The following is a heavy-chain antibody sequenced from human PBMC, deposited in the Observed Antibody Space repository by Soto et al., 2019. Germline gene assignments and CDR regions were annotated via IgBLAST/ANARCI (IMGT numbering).Heavy chain of an antibody. V-gene: IGHV4-4*07. Sequence: LSLTCNVSGGPISNYYWSWVRQPAGKGLEWVGRIYSDGATNYSPSLKSRVFMSLDMSGNQFSLQLNSVTAADTAVYYCSRVGCSNSNCQTRGMDVWGQGTTVTVSS. D-gene: IGHD2-2*01. CDR3: SRVGCSNSNCQTRGMDV. J-gene: IGHJ6*02. CDR1: GGPISNYY. CDR2: IYSDGAT.